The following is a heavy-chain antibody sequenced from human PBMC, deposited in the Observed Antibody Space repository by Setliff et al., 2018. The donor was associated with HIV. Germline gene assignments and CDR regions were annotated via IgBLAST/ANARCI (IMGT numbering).Heavy chain of an antibody. CDR2: ISGSGGNT. V-gene: IGHV3-23*01. J-gene: IGHJ6*03. D-gene: IGHD2-15*01. CDR1: GFTFSSYA. Sequence: GGSLRLSCAASGFTFSSYAMSWVRQAPGKGLEWVSAISGSGGNTYYADSVKGRFTIYRDNFKNTLYIQMNSLRAEDTAVYYCAKDGGGDYYYYYMDVWGKGTTVTVSS. CDR3: AKDGGGDYYYYYMDV.